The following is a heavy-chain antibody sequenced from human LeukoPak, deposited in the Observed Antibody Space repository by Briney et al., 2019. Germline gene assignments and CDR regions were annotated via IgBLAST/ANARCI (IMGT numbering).Heavy chain of an antibody. D-gene: IGHD5-12*01. CDR1: GYTFTSYG. Sequence: ASVKVSCKASGYTFTSYGISWVRQAPGQGLERMGWISAYNGNTNYAQKLQGRVTMTTDTSTSTAYMELRSLRSDDTAVYYCARDGGYDLLYYYYYYMDVWGKGTTVTVSS. V-gene: IGHV1-18*01. CDR3: ARDGGYDLLYYYYYYMDV. CDR2: ISAYNGNT. J-gene: IGHJ6*03.